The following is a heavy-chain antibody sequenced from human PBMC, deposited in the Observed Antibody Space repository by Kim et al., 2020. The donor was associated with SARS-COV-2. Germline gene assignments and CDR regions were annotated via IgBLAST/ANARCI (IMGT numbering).Heavy chain of an antibody. J-gene: IGHJ5*02. Sequence: GGSLRLSCAASGFTFNNYWMSWVRQAPGKGLEWVANIKQDGSEKNYVDSVKGRFTISRDNAKNSLDLQMNSLRVEDTAVYYCARGRSWVDPWGQGTLVT. CDR3: ARGRSWVDP. V-gene: IGHV3-7*03. CDR1: GFTFNNYW. CDR2: IKQDGSEK.